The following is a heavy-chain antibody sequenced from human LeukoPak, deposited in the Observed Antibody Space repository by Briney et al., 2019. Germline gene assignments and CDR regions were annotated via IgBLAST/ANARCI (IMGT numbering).Heavy chain of an antibody. D-gene: IGHD6-13*01. CDR2: ITDGERT. J-gene: IGHJ4*02. Sequence: SETLSLTCAVYGDSFGGHYWSWIRQPPGKGLEWIGEITDGERTSYSPSLESRATISVVPSQRQFSLELDSVTAADTAIYYCVRRSRVAMPNALDLISDFWGQGTLVTVSS. V-gene: IGHV4-34*01. CDR3: VRRSRVAMPNALDLISDF. CDR1: GDSFGGHY.